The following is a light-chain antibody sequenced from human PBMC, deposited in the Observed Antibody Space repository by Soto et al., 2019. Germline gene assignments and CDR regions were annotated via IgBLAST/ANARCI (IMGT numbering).Light chain of an antibody. V-gene: IGKV3-11*02. Sequence: EIVLTQSPATLSLSPAERATLSCRASQSVSSYLAWYQQKPGHPPRLLMFDASRRAAGIPPRFSGGGFGREITLTISSLEPEDFAIYYCQQRGETFGPGTRLEIK. CDR2: DAS. CDR3: QQRGET. J-gene: IGKJ5*01. CDR1: QSVSSY.